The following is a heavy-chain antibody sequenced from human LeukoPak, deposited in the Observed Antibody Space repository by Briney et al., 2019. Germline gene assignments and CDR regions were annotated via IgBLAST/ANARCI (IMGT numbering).Heavy chain of an antibody. Sequence: GGSLRLSCAASGFTFSSYAMSWVRQAPGKGLEWVSAISGSGGSTYYADSVKGRFTISRDNSKNTLYLQMNSLRAEDTAVYYCARVDSMIVDRGWFDPWGQGTLVTVSS. V-gene: IGHV3-23*01. J-gene: IGHJ5*02. D-gene: IGHD3-22*01. CDR1: GFTFSSYA. CDR2: ISGSGGST. CDR3: ARVDSMIVDRGWFDP.